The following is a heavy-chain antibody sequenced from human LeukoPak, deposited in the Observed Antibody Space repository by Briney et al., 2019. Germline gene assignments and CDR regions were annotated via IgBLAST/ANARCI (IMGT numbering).Heavy chain of an antibody. J-gene: IGHJ4*02. Sequence: SGGSLRLSCAASGFTFSSYGMSWVRQAPGKGLEWVSAISGSGSSTYYAASVKGRFTISRDNAKNTLYLQMNSLRVEDTAVYYCAREEYGSGSTGLDYWGQGTLVTVSS. CDR2: ISGSGSST. V-gene: IGHV3-23*01. D-gene: IGHD3-10*01. CDR3: AREEYGSGSTGLDY. CDR1: GFTFSSYG.